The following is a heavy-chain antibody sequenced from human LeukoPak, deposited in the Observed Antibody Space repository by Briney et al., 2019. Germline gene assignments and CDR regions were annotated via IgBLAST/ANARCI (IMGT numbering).Heavy chain of an antibody. V-gene: IGHV3-30*01. D-gene: IGHD6-13*01. CDR2: ISYDGSNK. Sequence: GGSLRLSCAASGLTFSSYAMHWVRQAPGKGLEWVAVISYDGSNKYYADSVKGRFTISRDNSKNTLYLQMNSLRAEDTAVYYCARDDGAAAGTDFDYWGQGTLVTVSS. CDR3: ARDDGAAAGTDFDY. CDR1: GLTFSSYA. J-gene: IGHJ4*02.